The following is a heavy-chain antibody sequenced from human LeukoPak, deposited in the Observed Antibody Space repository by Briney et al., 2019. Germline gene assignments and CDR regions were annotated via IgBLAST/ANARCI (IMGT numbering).Heavy chain of an antibody. CDR2: ISGSGGNT. CDR3: AKARAGDITAAFNY. Sequence: GGSLRLSCAASGFIFSSYAMNWVHQAPGKGLEWVSGISGSGGNTYYADSVKGRFTISRDNSENTLNLQMNSLRAEDTAIYYCAKARAGDITAAFNYWGQGTLVTVSS. V-gene: IGHV3-23*01. J-gene: IGHJ4*02. D-gene: IGHD6-13*01. CDR1: GFIFSSYA.